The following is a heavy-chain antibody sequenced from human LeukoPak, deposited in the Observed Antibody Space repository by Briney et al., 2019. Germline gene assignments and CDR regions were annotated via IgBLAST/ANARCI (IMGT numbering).Heavy chain of an antibody. V-gene: IGHV1-18*01. CDR3: ARSPSAGPTRFDF. CDR1: GYTFTNYG. Sequence: GASVKVSCKASGYTFTNYGLSWVRQAHGQGIEWMGWVNAYNGNANYAQKVQGRLTMTTDTSSNTVYMQLRSLRSDDTAMYYCARSPSAGPTRFDFWGQGTLVTVSS. D-gene: IGHD1-26*01. J-gene: IGHJ4*02. CDR2: VNAYNGNA.